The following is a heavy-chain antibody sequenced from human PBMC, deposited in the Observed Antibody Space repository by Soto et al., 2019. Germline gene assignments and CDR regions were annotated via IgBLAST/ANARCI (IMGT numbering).Heavy chain of an antibody. CDR3: ARLGYCSSTSCYAGLDNGSAP. V-gene: IGHV1-69*02. J-gene: IGHJ5*02. CDR1: GGTFSSYT. Sequence: SVKVSCKASGGTFSSYTISWVRQAPGQGLEWMGRIIPILGIANYAQKFQGRVTITADKSTSTAYMELSSLRSEDTAVYYCARLGYCSSTSCYAGLDNGSAPWGQGTLVTVSS. CDR2: IIPILGIA. D-gene: IGHD2-2*01.